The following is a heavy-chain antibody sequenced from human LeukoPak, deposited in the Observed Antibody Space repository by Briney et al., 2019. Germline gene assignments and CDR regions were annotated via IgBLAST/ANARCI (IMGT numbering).Heavy chain of an antibody. V-gene: IGHV4-39*01. CDR3: AKYGNSGWVIDN. CDR2: IYYSGST. Sequence: SETLSLTCTVSGGSISSISYYWGWIRQPPGKGLEWIGSIYYSGSTYYNPSLKSRVTISVDTSKNQFSLRLSSVTAADTAVYFCAKYGNSGWVIDNWGQGTLVTVSS. CDR1: GGSISSISYY. J-gene: IGHJ4*02. D-gene: IGHD6-19*01.